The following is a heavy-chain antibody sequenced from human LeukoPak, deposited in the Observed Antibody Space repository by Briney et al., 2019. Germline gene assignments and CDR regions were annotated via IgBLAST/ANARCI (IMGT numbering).Heavy chain of an antibody. V-gene: IGHV4-34*01. CDR1: GGSFSGYY. Sequence: SETLSLTCAVYGGSFSGYYWSWIRQPPGKGLEWIGYIYYSGSTYYNPSLKSRVTISVDTSKNQFSLKLSSVTAADTAVYYCARDSSGWYVWDYWGQGTLVTVSS. CDR2: IYYSGST. CDR3: ARDSSGWYVWDY. J-gene: IGHJ4*02. D-gene: IGHD6-19*01.